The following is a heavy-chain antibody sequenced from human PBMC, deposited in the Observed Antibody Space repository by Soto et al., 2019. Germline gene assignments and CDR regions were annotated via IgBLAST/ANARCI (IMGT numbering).Heavy chain of an antibody. D-gene: IGHD1-1*01. Sequence: QVHLVQSGAEVKKPGASVKVSCKGSGYTFTTYGITWVRQTPGQGLEWMGWISAHNGNTNYAQKLQGRVTVTRDTSTSTAYMELRSLRSDDTAVYYCARGRYGDYWGQGALVTVSS. J-gene: IGHJ4*02. V-gene: IGHV1-18*01. CDR1: GYTFTTYG. CDR2: ISAHNGNT. CDR3: ARGRYGDY.